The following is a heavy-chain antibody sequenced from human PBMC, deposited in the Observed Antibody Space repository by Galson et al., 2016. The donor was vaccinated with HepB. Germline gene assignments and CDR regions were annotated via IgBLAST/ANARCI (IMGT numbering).Heavy chain of an antibody. D-gene: IGHD2-15*01. J-gene: IGHJ5*02. CDR2: LHVRERT. Sequence: TLSLTCTASGDSISSGNYFWTWIRQPAGKELEWLGRLHVRERTDYNPSLKSRLDISFDTSKNQFSLKLNSVTAADTAVYYCARDRYHSRAWFDPWGQGTLVTVSS. CDR3: ARDRYHSRAWFDP. V-gene: IGHV4-61*02. CDR1: GDSISSGNYF.